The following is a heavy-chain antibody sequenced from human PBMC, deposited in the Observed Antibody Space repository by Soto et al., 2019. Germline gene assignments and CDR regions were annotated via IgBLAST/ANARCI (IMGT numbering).Heavy chain of an antibody. CDR3: ARVKECSSTSCYASDAFDI. CDR2: ISSGGSAI. CDR1: GFTFSDHY. D-gene: IGHD2-2*01. Sequence: QVQLVESGGGLVKPGGSLRLSCAASGFTFSDHYMSWIRQAPRKGLEWVSYISSGGSAIYYADSVKGRFTISRDNAKNSLYLQMSSLRAEDTAVYYCARVKECSSTSCYASDAFDIWGQGTMVTVSS. V-gene: IGHV3-11*01. J-gene: IGHJ3*02.